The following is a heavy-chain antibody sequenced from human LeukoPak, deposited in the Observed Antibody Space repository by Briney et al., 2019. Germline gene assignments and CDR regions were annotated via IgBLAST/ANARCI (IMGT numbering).Heavy chain of an antibody. CDR3: AKGGHSSGWYHDY. CDR1: GGSVRSDNYY. CDR2: IYYSGST. Sequence: SETLPLTCIVSGGSVRSDNYYWSWIRQPPGRGLEWIGYIYYSGSTNYNPSLKSRITISVDTSKNQFSLKLSSVTAADTAVYYCAKGGHSSGWYHDYWGQGTLVTVSS. V-gene: IGHV4-61*01. D-gene: IGHD6-19*01. J-gene: IGHJ4*02.